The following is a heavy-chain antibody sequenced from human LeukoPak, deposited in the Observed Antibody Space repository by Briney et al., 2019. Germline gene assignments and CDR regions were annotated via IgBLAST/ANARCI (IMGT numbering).Heavy chain of an antibody. CDR2: IYTSGST. CDR1: GGSISSGSYY. CDR3: ARDRVSHWFDP. V-gene: IGHV4-61*02. D-gene: IGHD5/OR15-5a*01. J-gene: IGHJ5*02. Sequence: PSQTLSLTCTVSGGSISSGSYYWSWIRQPAGTGLEWIGRIYTSGSTNYNPSLKSRVTISVDTSKNQFSLKLSSVTAADTAVYYCARDRVSHWFDPWGQGTLVTVSS.